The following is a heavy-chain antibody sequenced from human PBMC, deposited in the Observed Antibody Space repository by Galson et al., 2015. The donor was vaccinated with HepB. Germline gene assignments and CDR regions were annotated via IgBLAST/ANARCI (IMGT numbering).Heavy chain of an antibody. D-gene: IGHD5-18*01. CDR1: GGSVSSGSYY. V-gene: IGHV4-61*01. CDR2: IYYSGST. Sequence: SETLSLTCTVSGGSVSSGSYYWSWIRQPPGTGLEWIGYIYYSGSTNYNPSLKSRVTISVDTSKNQFSLKLSSVTAADTAVYYCASGYSYEFDYWGQGTLVTVSS. CDR3: ASGYSYEFDY. J-gene: IGHJ4*02.